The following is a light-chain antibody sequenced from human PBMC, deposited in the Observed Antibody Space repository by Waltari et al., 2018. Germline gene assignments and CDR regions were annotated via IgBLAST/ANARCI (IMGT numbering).Light chain of an antibody. J-gene: IGLJ1*01. V-gene: IGLV2-14*03. CDR2: DVS. CDR3: SSYSRSSTFYV. CDR1: TSYVGGYNY. Sequence: QSALTQPASVSGSPGQSITISCTGTTSYVGGYNYVSWYQQHPGKATKLMIYDVSKRPSGVSDRFSGSKSGNTASLTISGLQTEDEADYYCSSYSRSSTFYVFGTGTKVTVL.